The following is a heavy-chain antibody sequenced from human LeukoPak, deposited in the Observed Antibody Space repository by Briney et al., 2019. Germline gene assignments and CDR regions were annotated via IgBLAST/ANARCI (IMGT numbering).Heavy chain of an antibody. Sequence: GGSLRLSCAASGFTVNSNYMNWVRQAPGKGLEWASVLYSDGRTYYADSVKGRFTISRDTSKNTLYLQVNSLRAEDTAVYYCARGGGYYPIDYWGQGTLVTVSS. CDR2: LYSDGRT. V-gene: IGHV3-53*01. CDR1: GFTVNSNY. J-gene: IGHJ4*02. D-gene: IGHD2-15*01. CDR3: ARGGGYYPIDY.